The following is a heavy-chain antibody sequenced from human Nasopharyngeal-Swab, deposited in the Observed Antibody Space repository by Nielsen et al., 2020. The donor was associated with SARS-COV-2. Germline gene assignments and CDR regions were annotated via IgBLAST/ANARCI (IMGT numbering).Heavy chain of an antibody. J-gene: IGHJ6*03. Sequence: WIRQPPGKGLEWVSSISSSSSYIYYADSVKGRFTISRDNAKNSLYLQMNSLRAEDTAVYYCARDGNGYCTNGVCYTSNYYYYYMDVWGKGTTVTVSS. D-gene: IGHD2-8*01. CDR2: ISSSSSYI. CDR3: ARDGNGYCTNGVCYTSNYYYYYMDV. V-gene: IGHV3-21*01.